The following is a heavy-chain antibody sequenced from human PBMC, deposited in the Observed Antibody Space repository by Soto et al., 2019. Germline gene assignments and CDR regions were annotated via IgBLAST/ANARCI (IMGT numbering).Heavy chain of an antibody. CDR2: MEPSTGRT. V-gene: IGHV1-8*01. CDR1: GYTFTSLD. Sequence: GSVKVACKASGYTFTSLDINWVRQTAGQGLEWMGWMEPSTGRTGYAQKFQGRVTMTRDTSINTAYTELTTLTSDDTAFYYCARGVSAGVDYWGQGTLVAVSS. CDR3: ARGVSAGVDY. J-gene: IGHJ4*02. D-gene: IGHD1-26*01.